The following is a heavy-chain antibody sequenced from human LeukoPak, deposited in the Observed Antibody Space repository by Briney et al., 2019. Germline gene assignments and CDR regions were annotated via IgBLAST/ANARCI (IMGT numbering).Heavy chain of an antibody. CDR1: GGSISSSSYY. J-gene: IGHJ4*02. V-gene: IGHV4-39*01. CDR3: ARKVGWYSDY. Sequence: PSETLSLTCTVSGGSISSSSYYWGWIRQPPGKGLEWIGGIYYSGSTYYNPSLKSRVTISVDTSKNQFSLKLSSVTAADTAVYYCARKVGWYSDYWGQGTLVTVSS. D-gene: IGHD6-19*01. CDR2: IYYSGST.